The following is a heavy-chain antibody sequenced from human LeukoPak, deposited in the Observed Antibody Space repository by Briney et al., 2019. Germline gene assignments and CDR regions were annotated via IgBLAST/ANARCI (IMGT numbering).Heavy chain of an antibody. J-gene: IGHJ4*02. Sequence: GGSLRLSCAASGFTFSSYAMSWVRQAPGKGLEWVSAISGSGGSTYYADSVKGRFTISRDNSKNTLYLQMNSLRAEATAVYYCASEPTVTYKESPFDYWGQGTLVTVSS. D-gene: IGHD4-17*01. CDR2: ISGSGGST. V-gene: IGHV3-23*01. CDR3: ASEPTVTYKESPFDY. CDR1: GFTFSSYA.